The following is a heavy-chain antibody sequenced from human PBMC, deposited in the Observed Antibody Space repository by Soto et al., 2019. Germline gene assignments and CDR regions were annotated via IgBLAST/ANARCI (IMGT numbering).Heavy chain of an antibody. CDR3: ARAGWELLRNQIYYYYGMDV. J-gene: IGHJ6*02. V-gene: IGHV3-48*02. CDR1: GFTFSSYS. CDR2: ISSSSSTI. D-gene: IGHD1-26*01. Sequence: VQLVESGGGLVQPGGSLRLSCAASGFTFSSYSMNWVRQAPGKGLEWVSYISSSSSTIYYADSVKGRFTISRDNAKNSLYLQMNSLRDEDTAVYYCARAGWELLRNQIYYYYGMDVWGQGTTVTVSS.